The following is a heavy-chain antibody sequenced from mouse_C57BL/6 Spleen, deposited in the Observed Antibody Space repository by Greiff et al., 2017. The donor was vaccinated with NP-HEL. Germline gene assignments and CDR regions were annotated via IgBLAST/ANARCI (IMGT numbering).Heavy chain of an antibody. CDR3: ARSEITTVVDYAMDY. Sequence: QVQLKESGPELVKPGASVKISCKASGYAFSSSWMNWVKQRPGKGLEWIGRIYPGDGDTNYNGKFKGKATLTADKASSTAYMQLSSLTSEDSAVYFCARSEITTVVDYAMDYWGQGTSVTVSS. CDR1: GYAFSSSW. J-gene: IGHJ4*01. D-gene: IGHD1-1*01. V-gene: IGHV1-82*01. CDR2: IYPGDGDT.